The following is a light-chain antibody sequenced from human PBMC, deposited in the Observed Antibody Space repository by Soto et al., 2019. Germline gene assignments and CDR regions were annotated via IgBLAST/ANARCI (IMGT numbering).Light chain of an antibody. CDR3: CSYAGSSTYV. CDR2: EGS. CDR1: SSDVGSYNL. V-gene: IGLV2-23*01. Sequence: QSVLTQPASVSGSPGQSITISCTGTSSDVGSYNLVSWYQQHPGKAPKLMIYEGSKRPSGVSNRFSGSKSGNTASLTISGLQAEDEADYYRCSYAGSSTYVFGTGTKVTAL. J-gene: IGLJ1*01.